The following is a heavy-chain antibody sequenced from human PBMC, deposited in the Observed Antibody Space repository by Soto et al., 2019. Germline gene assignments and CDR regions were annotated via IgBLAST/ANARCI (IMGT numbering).Heavy chain of an antibody. Sequence: ASVKVSCKASGYTFTSYAMHWVRQAPGQRLEWMGWINAGNGNTKHSQKLQGRVTITTDTSASTAYMELSSLRSEDTAVYYCARDAAAADYWGRGTLVTVSS. CDR1: GYTFTSYA. CDR3: ARDAAAADY. CDR2: INAGNGNT. D-gene: IGHD6-13*01. V-gene: IGHV1-3*01. J-gene: IGHJ4*02.